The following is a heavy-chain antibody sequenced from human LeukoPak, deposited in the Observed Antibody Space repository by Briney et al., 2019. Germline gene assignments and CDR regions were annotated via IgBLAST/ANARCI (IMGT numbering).Heavy chain of an antibody. D-gene: IGHD6-19*01. J-gene: IGHJ1*01. CDR3: AREAVAGDSGDFQH. Sequence: NPGGSLRLSCAASGFTFSSYSMNCVRQAPGKGLEWVSSISSSSSYIYYADSVKGRFTISRDNAKNSLYLQMNSLRAEDTAVYYCAREAVAGDSGDFQHWGQGTLVTVSS. CDR1: GFTFSSYS. CDR2: ISSSSSYI. V-gene: IGHV3-21*01.